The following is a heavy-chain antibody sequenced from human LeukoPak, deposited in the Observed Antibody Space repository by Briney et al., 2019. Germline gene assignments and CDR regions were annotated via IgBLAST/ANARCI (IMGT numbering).Heavy chain of an antibody. V-gene: IGHV3-23*01. D-gene: IGHD6-13*01. CDR1: GFTFSSYA. CDR2: ISGSGGTT. J-gene: IGHJ4*02. CDR3: VRGAYSSSWLNFDY. Sequence: GGSLRLSCAASGFTFSSYAMSWVRQPPGKGLEWVSGISGSGGTTYYADSVKGRFTVSRDNSKNTLYLQMNSLRAEDTAVYYCVRGAYSSSWLNFDYWGQGTLVTVSS.